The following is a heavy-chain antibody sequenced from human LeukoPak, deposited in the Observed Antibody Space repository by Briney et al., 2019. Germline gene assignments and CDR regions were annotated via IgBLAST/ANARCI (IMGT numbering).Heavy chain of an antibody. CDR1: GGSFSDYF. V-gene: IGHV4-34*01. Sequence: PSETLSLTCAFYGGSFSDYFFVWLRQSPGKGLEWIGEINHSRYTTYNPALRSRVTISLDSSKSQFSLRLSSVTAADTAVYYCTRCLSGDHKPPYDYWGQGTLVTVSS. CDR3: TRCLSGDHKPPYDY. CDR2: INHSRYT. D-gene: IGHD3-10*02. J-gene: IGHJ4*02.